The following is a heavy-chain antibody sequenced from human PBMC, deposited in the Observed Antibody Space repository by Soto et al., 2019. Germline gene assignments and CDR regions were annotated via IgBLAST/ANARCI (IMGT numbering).Heavy chain of an antibody. J-gene: IGHJ4*02. CDR3: AKAEVAALNE. V-gene: IGHV3-23*01. CDR2: ISGSGGST. CDR1: GFTFSSYA. Sequence: GGSLRLSCAASGFTFSSYAMSWVRQAPGKGLEWVPVISGSGGSTYYADSVKGRFTISRDNSKNTLYLQMNSLRAEDTAVYYCAKAEVAALNEWGQGTLVTVSA. D-gene: IGHD2-15*01.